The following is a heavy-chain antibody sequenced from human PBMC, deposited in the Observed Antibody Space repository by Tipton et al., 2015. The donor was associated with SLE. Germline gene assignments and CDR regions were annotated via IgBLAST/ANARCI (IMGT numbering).Heavy chain of an antibody. CDR2: ISSSSSYT. Sequence: SLRLSCAASGFTFSDYYMSWIRQAPGKGLEWVSYISSSSSYTNYADSVKGRFTISRDNAKNSLYLQMNSLRAEDTAVYYCARDLSFHSRGGAFDIWGQGTMVTVSS. V-gene: IGHV3-11*05. J-gene: IGHJ3*02. D-gene: IGHD6-13*01. CDR3: ARDLSFHSRGGAFDI. CDR1: GFTFSDYY.